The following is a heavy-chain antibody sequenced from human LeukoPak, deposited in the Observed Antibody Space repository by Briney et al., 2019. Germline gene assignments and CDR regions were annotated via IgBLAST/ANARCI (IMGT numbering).Heavy chain of an antibody. Sequence: ASVKVSCKVSGYTLTELSMHGVRQAPGKGLEWMRGFDPEDGETIYAQKFQGRVTMTEDTSTDTAYMELSSLRSEDTAVYYCATLPAARELFQFDPWGQGTLVTVSS. V-gene: IGHV1-24*01. J-gene: IGHJ5*02. CDR1: GYTLTELS. CDR3: ATLPAARELFQFDP. D-gene: IGHD2-2*01. CDR2: FDPEDGET.